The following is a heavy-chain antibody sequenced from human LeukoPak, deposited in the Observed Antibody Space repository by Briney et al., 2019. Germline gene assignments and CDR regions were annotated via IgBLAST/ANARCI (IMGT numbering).Heavy chain of an antibody. CDR2: IIPIFGTS. CDR3: ARDLPLSRGVVAAPYGY. D-gene: IGHD2-15*01. CDR1: GGTFSTYA. V-gene: IGHV1-69*13. J-gene: IGHJ4*02. Sequence: SVKVSCKASGGTFSTYAISWVRQAPGQGLEWMGGIIPIFGTSNYAQKFQGRVTITADESTSTAYMELSSLRSEDTAVYYCARDLPLSRGVVAAPYGYWGQGTLVTVSS.